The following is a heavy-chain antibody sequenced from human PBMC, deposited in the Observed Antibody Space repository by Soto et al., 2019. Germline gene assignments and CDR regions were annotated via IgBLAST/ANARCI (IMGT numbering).Heavy chain of an antibody. J-gene: IGHJ6*02. CDR1: GGTFSSYA. CDR3: ARESAGVVVVVAATNYYGMDV. V-gene: IGHV1-69*05. D-gene: IGHD2-15*01. Sequence: SVKFSCKASGGTFSSYAISWVRQAPGQGLEWMGGIIPIFGTANYAQKLQGRVTMTTDTSTSTAYMELRSLRSDDTAVYYCARESAGVVVVVAATNYYGMDVWGQGTTVTVSS. CDR2: IIPIFGTA.